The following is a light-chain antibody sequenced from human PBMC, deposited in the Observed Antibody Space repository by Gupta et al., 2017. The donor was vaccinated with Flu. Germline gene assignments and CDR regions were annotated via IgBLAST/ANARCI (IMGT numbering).Light chain of an antibody. CDR3: QQLNTFPLT. CDR2: AAS. V-gene: IGKV1-9*01. Sequence: DVQLTQSPSVLSASVGDRLTITCRASQGISRYLAWYQQKPGKAPNLLIYAASTLQSGVPSRFSGSASGPEFTLTISSLQPEDFATYYCQQLNTFPLTFAGGTKVEIK. J-gene: IGKJ4*01. CDR1: QGISRY.